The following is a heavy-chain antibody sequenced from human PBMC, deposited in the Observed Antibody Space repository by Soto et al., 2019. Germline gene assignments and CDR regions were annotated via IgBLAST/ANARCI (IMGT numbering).Heavy chain of an antibody. CDR2: INAGNGNT. V-gene: IGHV1-3*01. Sequence: ASVKVSCKASGYTFTSYAMHWVRQAPGQRREWMGWINAGNGNTKCSQKFQGRVTITRDTSASTAYMELSSLRSEDTAVYYCARVTGYYAPDYWGQGTLVTVSS. CDR1: GYTFTSYA. J-gene: IGHJ4*02. D-gene: IGHD3-9*01. CDR3: ARVTGYYAPDY.